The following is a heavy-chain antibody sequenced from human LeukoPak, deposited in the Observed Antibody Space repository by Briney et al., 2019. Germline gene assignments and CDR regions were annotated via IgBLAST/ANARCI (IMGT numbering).Heavy chain of an antibody. CDR3: ARQREMDYYFDY. CDR1: GGSISSSSYY. CDR2: IYYSGST. J-gene: IGHJ4*02. V-gene: IGHV4-39*01. D-gene: IGHD2-2*03. Sequence: SETLSLTCTVSGGSISSSSYYWGWIRQPPGKGLEWIGSIYYSGSTYYNPSLESRVTISVDTSKNQFSLKLSSVTAADTAVYYCARQREMDYYFDYWGQGTLVTVSS.